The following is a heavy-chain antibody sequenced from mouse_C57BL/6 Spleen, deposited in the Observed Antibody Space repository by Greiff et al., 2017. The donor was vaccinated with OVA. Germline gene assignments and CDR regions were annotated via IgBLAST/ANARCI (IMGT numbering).Heavy chain of an antibody. CDR1: GFTFSSYA. D-gene: IGHD2-3*01. CDR3: ARAPRDGYYDAMDY. Sequence: EVMLVESGGGLVKPGGSLKLSCAASGFTFSSYAMSWVRQTPEKRLEWVATISDGGSYTYYPDNVKGRFTISRDNAKNNLYLLMSHLKSEDTAMYYCARAPRDGYYDAMDYWGQGTSVTVSS. CDR2: ISDGGSYT. J-gene: IGHJ4*01. V-gene: IGHV5-4*03.